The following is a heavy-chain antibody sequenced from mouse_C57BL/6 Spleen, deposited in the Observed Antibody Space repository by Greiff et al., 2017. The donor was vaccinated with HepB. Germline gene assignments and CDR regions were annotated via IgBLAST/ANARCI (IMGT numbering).Heavy chain of an antibody. V-gene: IGHV1-42*01. CDR1: GYSFTGYY. D-gene: IGHD2-3*01. J-gene: IGHJ4*01. CDR3: VYDFSYYYAMDY. CDR2: INPSTGGT. Sequence: VQLQQSGPELVKPGASVKISCKASGYSFTGYYMNWVKQSPEKSLEWIGEINPSTGGTTYNQKFKAKATLTVDKSSSTAYMQLKSLTSEDSAVYYCVYDFSYYYAMDYWGQGTSVTVSS.